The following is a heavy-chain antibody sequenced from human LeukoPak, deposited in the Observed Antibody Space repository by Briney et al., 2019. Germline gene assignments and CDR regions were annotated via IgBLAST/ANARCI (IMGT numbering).Heavy chain of an antibody. CDR2: INHSGST. V-gene: IGHV4-34*01. J-gene: IGHJ4*02. CDR1: GGSFSGYY. D-gene: IGHD6-6*01. Sequence: SETLFLTCAVYGGSFSGYYWSGIRQPPGKGLEWIGEINHSGSTNYNPSLKSRVTISVDTSKNQFSLKLSSVTAADTAVYYCARAGIAARLSHFDYWGQGTLVPVSS. CDR3: ARAGIAARLSHFDY.